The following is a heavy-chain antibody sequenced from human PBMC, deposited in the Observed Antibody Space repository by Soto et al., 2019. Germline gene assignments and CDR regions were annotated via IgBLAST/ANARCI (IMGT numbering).Heavy chain of an antibody. CDR2: IKSKTDGGTT. J-gene: IGHJ4*01. Sequence: GGSLRLSCAASGFTFSNAWINWVRQAPGKGLEWVGRIKSKTDGGTTDFAAPVKGRFAISRDDSKDMVYLQMNSLKTEDTGIYYCNTDSYSTMIVVRLDYWGHGTLVTVS. D-gene: IGHD3-22*01. CDR1: GFTFSNAW. V-gene: IGHV3-15*07. CDR3: NTDSYSTMIVVRLDY.